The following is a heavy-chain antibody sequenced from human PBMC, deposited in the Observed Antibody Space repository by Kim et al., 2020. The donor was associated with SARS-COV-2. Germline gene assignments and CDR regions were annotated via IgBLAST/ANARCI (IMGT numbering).Heavy chain of an antibody. V-gene: IGHV3-30*07. Sequence: SVKGRFTISRENSKNTLYLQRNSLRAEDTAVYYCAREGYYGSGTSGGMDVWGQGTTVTVSS. D-gene: IGHD3-10*01. J-gene: IGHJ6*02. CDR3: AREGYYGSGTSGGMDV.